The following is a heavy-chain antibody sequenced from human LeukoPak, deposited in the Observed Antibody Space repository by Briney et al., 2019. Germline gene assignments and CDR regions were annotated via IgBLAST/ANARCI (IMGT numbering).Heavy chain of an antibody. J-gene: IGHJ4*02. Sequence: GGSLRLSCAASGFTFSSYAMYWARQAPGKGLEWVSAVGTGDDTYYADSVKGRFTISRDDSKNTLYLQMNSLRAEDTALYYCAKALLTSTYYFDFWGQGTLVTVSS. D-gene: IGHD2/OR15-2a*01. CDR3: AKALLTSTYYFDF. V-gene: IGHV3-23*01. CDR1: GFTFSSYA. CDR2: VGTGDDT.